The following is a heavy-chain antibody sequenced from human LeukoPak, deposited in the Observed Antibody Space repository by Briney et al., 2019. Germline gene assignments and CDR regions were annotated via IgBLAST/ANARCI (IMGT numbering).Heavy chain of an antibody. CDR1: GSTFRSYG. J-gene: IGHJ4*02. D-gene: IGHD3-10*01. V-gene: IGHV3-30*19. CDR2: ISHDGSNR. CDR3: ASGYTYYYGSGSYH. Sequence: GGSLRLSCAASGSTFRSYGMHWVRQAPGKGLEWVAVISHDGSNRYYGDSVKGRFTISRDNSKNTLFLQMDSLRAEDTAVYYCASGYTYYYGSGSYHWGQGTLVTVSS.